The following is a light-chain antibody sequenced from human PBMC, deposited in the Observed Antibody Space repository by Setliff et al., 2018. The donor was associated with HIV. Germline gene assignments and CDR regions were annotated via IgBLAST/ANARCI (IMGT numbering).Light chain of an antibody. J-gene: IGLJ1*01. Sequence: QSALTQPASVSGSPGQSITISCTGTSSDVGTYNAVYWYQQHPGKAPKPMIYDVSTRPSGVSNRFSGSKSGNTASLTISGLQTGDEADYYCSSYTSSSTDVFGTGTKVTVL. CDR3: SSYTSSSTDV. CDR2: DVS. V-gene: IGLV2-14*01. CDR1: SSDVGTYNA.